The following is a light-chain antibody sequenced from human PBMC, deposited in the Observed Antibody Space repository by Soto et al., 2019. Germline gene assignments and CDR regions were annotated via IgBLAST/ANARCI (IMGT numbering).Light chain of an antibody. Sequence: QSVLTQPPSVSGAPGQRVTISCTGSSSNIGANYHVHWYQQLPGTAPQLLIFGNNNRPSGVPDRFSGSKSGTSASLAITGLQAEDEADYYCQSYDNHLRVLVFGGGTKVTVL. CDR2: GNN. CDR3: QSYDNHLRVLV. CDR1: SSNIGANYH. V-gene: IGLV1-40*01. J-gene: IGLJ2*01.